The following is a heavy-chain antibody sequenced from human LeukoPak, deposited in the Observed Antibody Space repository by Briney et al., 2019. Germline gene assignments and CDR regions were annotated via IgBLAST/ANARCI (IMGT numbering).Heavy chain of an antibody. V-gene: IGHV3-74*01. CDR1: GFTFSNYW. J-gene: IGHJ4*02. CDR3: ARDGDGYNFDY. CDR2: ISRDGRGT. D-gene: IGHD5-24*01. Sequence: PGGSLRLSCAASGFTFSNYWMHWVRQGPGKGLEWVSRISRDGRGTDYADSVKGRFTISRDNAKNTLYLQMNSLRVEDMAVYHCARDGDGYNFDYWGQGTLVTVSS.